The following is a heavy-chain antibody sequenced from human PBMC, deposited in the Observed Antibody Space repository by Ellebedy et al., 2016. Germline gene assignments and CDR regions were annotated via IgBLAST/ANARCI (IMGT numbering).Heavy chain of an antibody. D-gene: IGHD3-10*01. Sequence: ASVKVSCKASGYTFISYYMHWVRQAPGQGLEWMGIINPSGGSTSYAQKFQGRVTMTRDTSTSTVYMELSSLRSEDTAVYYCARDDEKDGSGSYDNPFDDYWGQGTLVTVSS. J-gene: IGHJ4*02. CDR2: INPSGGST. CDR1: GYTFISYY. V-gene: IGHV1-46*01. CDR3: ARDDEKDGSGSYDNPFDDY.